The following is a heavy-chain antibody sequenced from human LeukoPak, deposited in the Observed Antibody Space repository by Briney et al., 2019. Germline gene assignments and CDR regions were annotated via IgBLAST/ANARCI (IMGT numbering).Heavy chain of an antibody. D-gene: IGHD4-23*01. CDR2: IRGDREII. Sequence: GGALRLSCAASGFTFSSHSMNWGRQAPGQGLEWGSYIRGDREIIYYADSVKGRFTVSRANADNSLYLQMTRLSAEDTALYYCARESGVYSGNSRSWYYGLWGRGTPVTVSS. CDR1: GFTFSSHS. V-gene: IGHV3-48*04. J-gene: IGHJ2*01. CDR3: ARESGVYSGNSRSWYYGL.